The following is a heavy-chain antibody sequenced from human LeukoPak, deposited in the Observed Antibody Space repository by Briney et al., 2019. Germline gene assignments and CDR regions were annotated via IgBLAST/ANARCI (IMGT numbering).Heavy chain of an antibody. CDR2: IYTSGST. Sequence: SETLSLTCTVSGGSISSGSYYWSWIRQPAGKGLEWIGRIYTSGSTNYNPSLKSRVTISVDTSKNQFTLKLSSVTAADTAVYYCARDPRSGSYEAWFDPWGQGTLVTVSS. V-gene: IGHV4-61*02. D-gene: IGHD1-26*01. CDR1: GGSISSGSYY. J-gene: IGHJ5*02. CDR3: ARDPRSGSYEAWFDP.